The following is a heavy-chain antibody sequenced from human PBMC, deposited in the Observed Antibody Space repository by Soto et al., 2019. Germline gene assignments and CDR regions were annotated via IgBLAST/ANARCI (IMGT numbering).Heavy chain of an antibody. CDR1: GGSFSGYY. D-gene: IGHD4-17*01. Sequence: QVQLQQWGAGLLKPSETLSLTCAVYGGSFSGYYWSWIRQPPGKGLEWIGEINHSGSTNYNPSLKSRVTISVDTSKNHFSLKLSSVTAADTAVYYCARAVMTTVTTGSDYWGQGTLVTVSS. CDR2: INHSGST. J-gene: IGHJ4*02. CDR3: ARAVMTTVTTGSDY. V-gene: IGHV4-34*01.